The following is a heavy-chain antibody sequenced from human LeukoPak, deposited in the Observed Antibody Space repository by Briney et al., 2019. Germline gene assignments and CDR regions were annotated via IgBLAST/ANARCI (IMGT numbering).Heavy chain of an antibody. CDR3: TRETSSRYFDY. CDR1: GYTLTSYD. Sequence: GASVKVSCKASGYTLTSYDINWVRQATGQGLEWMGWMNPNSGRTGYAQNFRGRITITRNTSISTAYMELSSLRSEDAAVYYCTRETSSRYFDYWGQGTLVTVSS. V-gene: IGHV1-8*01. CDR2: MNPNSGRT. J-gene: IGHJ4*02.